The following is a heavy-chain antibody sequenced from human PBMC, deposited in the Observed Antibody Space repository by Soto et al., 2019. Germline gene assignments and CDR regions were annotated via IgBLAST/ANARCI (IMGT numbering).Heavy chain of an antibody. V-gene: IGHV3-23*05. CDR1: GFTFGNYA. J-gene: IGHJ4*02. CDR3: ASDY. Sequence: EVRILESGGGLVQPGGSLRLSCTVSGFTFGNYAMSWVRQAPGKGLQWVSTIDTSGGNTYYADSVKGRFTISRDNSKKTLYLQLSSLRDDDTSVYYCASDYWGQGTLVTVS. CDR2: IDTSGGNT.